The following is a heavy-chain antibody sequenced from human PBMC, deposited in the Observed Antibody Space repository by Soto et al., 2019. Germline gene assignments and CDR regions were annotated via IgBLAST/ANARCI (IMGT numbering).Heavy chain of an antibody. CDR3: ARGAGGYYYMDV. D-gene: IGHD3-10*01. J-gene: IGHJ6*03. Sequence: EVQLVESGGGLVQPGGSLRPSCAASGFTFSSYWMHWVRQAPGKGLVWVSRIYSDGSRTSYADSVKGRFTISRDNAKNTLYLQMDSLSPEDTAVYYCARGAGGYYYMDVWGKGTTVTVSS. CDR1: GFTFSSYW. CDR2: IYSDGSRT. V-gene: IGHV3-74*01.